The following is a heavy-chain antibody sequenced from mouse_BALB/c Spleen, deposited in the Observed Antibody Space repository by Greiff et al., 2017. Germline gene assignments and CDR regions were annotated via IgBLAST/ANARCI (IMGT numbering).Heavy chain of an antibody. V-gene: IGHV14-3*02. Sequence: EVQLQQSGAELVTPGASVKLSCTASGFNIKDTYMHWVKQRPEQGLEWIGRIDPANGNTKYDPKFQGKATITADPSSNTAYLQLSSLTSDVTAVYYCARGELGLDYWGQSTTLTVAS. D-gene: IGHD4-1*01. CDR3: ARGELGLDY. CDR2: IDPANGNT. CDR1: GFNIKDTY. J-gene: IGHJ2*01.